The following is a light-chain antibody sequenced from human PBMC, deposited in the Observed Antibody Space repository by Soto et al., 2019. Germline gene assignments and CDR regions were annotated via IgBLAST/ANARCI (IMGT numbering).Light chain of an antibody. V-gene: IGKV1-39*01. J-gene: IGKJ5*01. CDR3: QQSYSTPVT. CDR1: QSISTY. CDR2: AAS. Sequence: DIQMTQSPSSLSAFIGNRVTITCRASQSISTYLNWYQQKPGKAPKLLIYAASSLQSGVPSRFSGRGSGTDFTLTIHSLQPEDFATYYCQQSYSTPVTFGQGTRLEIK.